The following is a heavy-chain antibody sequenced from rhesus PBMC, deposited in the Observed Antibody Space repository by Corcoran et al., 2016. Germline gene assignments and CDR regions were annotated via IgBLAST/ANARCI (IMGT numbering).Heavy chain of an antibody. V-gene: IGHV4-127*01. D-gene: IGHD2-2*01. CDR2: IGGSSGST. CDR1: GYSISSGYG. J-gene: IGHJ4*01. Sequence: QVQLQESGPGLVKPSETLSLTCAVSGYSISSGYGWSWLRPPPWNGLGGIVYIGGSSGSTNYNPYLHRRVSISKDTSKNQFSLKLSSVTAAATAVYYCARGYCTSTTCWNFDYWGQGVLVTVSS. CDR3: ARGYCTSTTCWNFDY.